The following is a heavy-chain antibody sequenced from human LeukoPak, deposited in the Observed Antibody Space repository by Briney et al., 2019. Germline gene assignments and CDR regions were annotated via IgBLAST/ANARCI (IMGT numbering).Heavy chain of an antibody. CDR2: IKSKTDGGTT. D-gene: IGHD3-9*01. CDR1: GFTFSNAW. CDR3: TTDLSNILTGYYSFDY. Sequence: GGSLRLSCAASGFTFSNAWMSWVRQAPGKGLEWVGRIKSKTDGGTTDYAAPVKGRFTISRDDSKNTLYLQMNSQKTEDTAVYYCTTDLSNILTGYYSFDYWGQGILVTVSS. J-gene: IGHJ4*02. V-gene: IGHV3-15*01.